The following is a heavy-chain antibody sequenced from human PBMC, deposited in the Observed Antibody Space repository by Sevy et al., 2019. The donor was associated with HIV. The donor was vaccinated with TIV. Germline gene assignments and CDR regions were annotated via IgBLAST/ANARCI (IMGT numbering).Heavy chain of an antibody. CDR3: AREKVTVTTGNYFDY. Sequence: GGSLRLSCAASGFTFSSYAMHWVRQAPGKGLEWVAVISYDGSNKYYADSVKGRFTISRDNSKKTLYLQMNSLRAEDTAVYYCAREKVTVTTGNYFDYWGQGTLVTVSS. D-gene: IGHD4-17*01. V-gene: IGHV3-30-3*01. CDR1: GFTFSSYA. J-gene: IGHJ4*02. CDR2: ISYDGSNK.